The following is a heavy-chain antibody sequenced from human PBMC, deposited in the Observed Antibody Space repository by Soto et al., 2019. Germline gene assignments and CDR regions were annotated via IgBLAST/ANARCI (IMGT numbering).Heavy chain of an antibody. D-gene: IGHD3-3*01. CDR1: GYTFTSYD. Sequence: ASVKVSCKASGYTFTSYDINWVRQATGQGLEWMGWMNPNSGNTGYAQKFQGRVTMTRNTSISTAYMELSSLRSEDTAVYYCARGSVDFWSGYYRMDVWGKGTTVTVS. CDR2: MNPNSGNT. V-gene: IGHV1-8*01. J-gene: IGHJ6*03. CDR3: ARGSVDFWSGYYRMDV.